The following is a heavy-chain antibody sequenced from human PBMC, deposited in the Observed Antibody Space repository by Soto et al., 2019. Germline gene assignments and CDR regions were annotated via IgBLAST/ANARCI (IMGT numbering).Heavy chain of an antibody. CDR2: ISAYDGKT. V-gene: IGHV1-18*01. J-gene: IGHJ5*02. D-gene: IGHD3-3*01. CDR3: ARDPHEFWTSYCFDP. Sequence: ASVKVSCKTSGYTFNTYGINWVRQAPGQVLELMGWISAYDGKTTYAEKFQGRVTLTTDTSTSTAYMELRSLRSDDTAIYYCARDPHEFWTSYCFDPWGQGTPVTVSS. CDR1: GYTFNTYG.